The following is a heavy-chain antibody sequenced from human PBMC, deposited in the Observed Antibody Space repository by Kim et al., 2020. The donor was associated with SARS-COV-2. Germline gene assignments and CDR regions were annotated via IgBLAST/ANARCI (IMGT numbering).Heavy chain of an antibody. V-gene: IGHV3-23*01. CDR1: GFTFSSYA. Sequence: GGSLRLSWAASGFTFSSYAMSWVRQAPGKGLEWVSAISGSGGSTYYADSVKGRFTISRDNSKNTLYLQMNSLRAEDTAVYYCAKDRDDTYYDILTGYYGGSFFDDWGQGTLVTVSS. D-gene: IGHD3-9*01. CDR3: AKDRDDTYYDILTGYYGGSFFDD. CDR2: ISGSGGST. J-gene: IGHJ4*02.